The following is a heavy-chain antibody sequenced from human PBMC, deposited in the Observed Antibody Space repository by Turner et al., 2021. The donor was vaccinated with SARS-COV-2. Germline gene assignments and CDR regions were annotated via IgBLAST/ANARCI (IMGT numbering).Heavy chain of an antibody. CDR2: RCGSSGST. V-gene: IGHV3-23*01. D-gene: IGHD6-19*01. Sequence: EVHLLEPGGGLVQPGVALTLSCTATGFTFGSHAMSWVCQAPGNGLEWVAARCGSSGSTYCADSVKGRFTISRDNSENTLYLQMNSLRAEDTAVYYCAKAPPRPEQYHYYYYGMDVWGQGTTVTVSS. CDR3: AKAPPRPEQYHYYYYGMDV. CDR1: GFTFGSHA. J-gene: IGHJ6*02.